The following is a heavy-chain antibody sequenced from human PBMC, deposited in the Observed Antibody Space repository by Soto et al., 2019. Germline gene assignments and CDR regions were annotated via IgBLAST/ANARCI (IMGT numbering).Heavy chain of an antibody. Sequence: GGSLRLSCAASGFTFNSYGMHWVRQGPGNGLEWVAFISYDSTKTYYADSVKGRFTISRDNSNSALYVQMNSLTGEDTAVYYCARTRSAWSDFHYYSLDVWGQGTSVTVSS. CDR2: ISYDSTKT. J-gene: IGHJ6*02. V-gene: IGHV3-30*03. D-gene: IGHD1-26*01. CDR1: GFTFNSYG. CDR3: ARTRSAWSDFHYYSLDV.